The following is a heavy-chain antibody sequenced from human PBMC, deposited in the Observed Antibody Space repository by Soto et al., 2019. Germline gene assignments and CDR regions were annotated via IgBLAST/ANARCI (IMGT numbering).Heavy chain of an antibody. V-gene: IGHV3-23*01. Sequence: GGSLRLSCAASGFTFRDYDMNWVRQAPGKGLEWVSGISGSGVGTYYTDSVKGRFSISRDNSKNTLYLQMNSLRAEDTAVYYCTKLAYNYDRSDYSEDWGQGTLVTVSS. J-gene: IGHJ4*02. D-gene: IGHD3-22*01. CDR2: ISGSGVGT. CDR3: TKLAYNYDRSDYSED. CDR1: GFTFRDYD.